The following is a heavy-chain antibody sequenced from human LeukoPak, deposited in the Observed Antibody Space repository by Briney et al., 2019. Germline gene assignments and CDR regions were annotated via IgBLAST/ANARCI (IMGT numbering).Heavy chain of an antibody. CDR3: ARESESGYYLSY. Sequence: PGGSLRLSCAASGFTVSSNYMSWVRQAPGKGLEWVSVIYSGGRTYYADSEKGRFTISRDNSKNTLYLQMNSLRAEDTAVYYCARESESGYYLSYWGQGTLVTVSS. J-gene: IGHJ4*02. CDR1: GFTVSSNY. V-gene: IGHV3-66*01. CDR2: IYSGGRT. D-gene: IGHD3-22*01.